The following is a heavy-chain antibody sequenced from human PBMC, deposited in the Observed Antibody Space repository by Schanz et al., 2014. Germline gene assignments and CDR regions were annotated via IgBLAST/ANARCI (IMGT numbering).Heavy chain of an antibody. J-gene: IGHJ4*02. CDR2: INPSGGST. D-gene: IGHD2-21*01. V-gene: IGHV1-46*01. CDR1: GYTFTSDS. CDR3: ARDRLECGAECYSVEVFEI. Sequence: QVQLVQSGAEVKKPGASVKVSCKASGYTFTSDSMHWVRQAPGQGLEWMGMINPSGGSTTYAQKFQGRVTMTTDTSTGTAYMELSGLRSEDTAVYYCARDRLECGAECYSVEVFEIWGQGTLVIVSS.